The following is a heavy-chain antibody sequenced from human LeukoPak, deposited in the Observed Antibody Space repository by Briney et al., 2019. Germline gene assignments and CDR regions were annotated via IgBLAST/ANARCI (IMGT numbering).Heavy chain of an antibody. CDR3: ARHPKRWLQLPKPHYFDY. CDR1: LGSISNSSYY. Sequence: SETLSLTCTVSLGSISNSSYYWGWIRQPPGEGLECIGCIYYSGSTFYNPSLKSRVTISVDTSKNQFSLKLSSVTAADTAVYYCARHPKRWLQLPKPHYFDYWGQGTLVTVSS. J-gene: IGHJ4*02. CDR2: IYYSGST. D-gene: IGHD5-24*01. V-gene: IGHV4-39*01.